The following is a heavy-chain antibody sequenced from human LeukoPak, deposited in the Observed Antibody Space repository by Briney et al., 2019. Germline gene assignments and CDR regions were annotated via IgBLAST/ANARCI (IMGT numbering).Heavy chain of an antibody. Sequence: ASVKVSCNISGDTFTTYDINWVRQATGQGLEWMGWMNPKGGNTVYAQKFQGRLTLTRDISISTAYMELSSLRSEDTAVYFCARAITIFDYYYMDVWGKGTTVTVSS. D-gene: IGHD3-3*01. CDR3: ARAITIFDYYYMDV. CDR2: MNPKGGNT. CDR1: GDTFTTYD. V-gene: IGHV1-8*01. J-gene: IGHJ6*03.